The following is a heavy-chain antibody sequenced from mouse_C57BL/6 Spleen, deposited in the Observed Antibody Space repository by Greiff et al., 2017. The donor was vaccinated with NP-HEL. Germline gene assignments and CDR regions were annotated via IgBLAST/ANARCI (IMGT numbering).Heavy chain of an antibody. CDR3: ARGYYGSSYPYWYFDV. CDR2: INYDGSST. V-gene: IGHV5-16*01. D-gene: IGHD1-1*01. J-gene: IGHJ1*03. Sequence: EVMLVESEGGLVQPGSSMKLSCTASGFTFSDYYMAWVRQVPEKGLEWVANINYDGSSTYYLDSLKSRFIISRDNAKNILYLQMSSLKSEDTATYYCARGYYGSSYPYWYFDVWGTGTTVTVSS. CDR1: GFTFSDYY.